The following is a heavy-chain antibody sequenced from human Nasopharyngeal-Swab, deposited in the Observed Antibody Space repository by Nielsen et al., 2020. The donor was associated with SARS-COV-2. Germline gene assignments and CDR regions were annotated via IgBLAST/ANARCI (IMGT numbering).Heavy chain of an antibody. Sequence: GESLKISCAASGFTFSDYFMTWIRQAPGKGLEWLSYISSTGTNTNYADSVRGRFTISRDNAKSSLYLQLTSLRAEDTAVYYCATYSLSGSYYAYWGRGTLVTVSS. V-gene: IGHV3-11*03. CDR1: GFTFSDYF. CDR2: ISSTGTNT. D-gene: IGHD3-10*01. J-gene: IGHJ4*02. CDR3: ATYSLSGSYYAY.